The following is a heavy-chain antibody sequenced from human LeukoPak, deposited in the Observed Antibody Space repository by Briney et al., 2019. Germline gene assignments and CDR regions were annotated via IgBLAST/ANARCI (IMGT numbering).Heavy chain of an antibody. V-gene: IGHV3-7*04. J-gene: IGHJ4*02. Sequence: GGSLRLSCAASGFTLSSYWMSWVRQAPGKGLEWVANIKQDGSETYYVDSVKGRFTISRDNAKNFLYLQMNSLRAEDTAVYYCAREEPVAATLRVHWGQGTLVTVSS. CDR2: IKQDGSET. D-gene: IGHD6-19*01. CDR1: GFTLSSYW. CDR3: AREEPVAATLRVH.